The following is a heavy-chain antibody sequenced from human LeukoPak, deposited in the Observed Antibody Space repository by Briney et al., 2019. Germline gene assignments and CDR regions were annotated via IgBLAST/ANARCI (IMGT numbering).Heavy chain of an antibody. CDR3: ARLYCSSTSCREAYYYYYMDV. CDR1: GFTFSSYS. CDR2: ISSSSSYI. Sequence: GGSLRLSCAASGFTFSSYSMNWVRQAPGKGLEWVSSISSSSSYIYYADSVKGRFTISRDNAKNSLYLQMNSLRAEDTAVYYCARLYCSSTSCREAYYYYYMDVWGKGTTVTVSS. V-gene: IGHV3-21*01. D-gene: IGHD2-2*01. J-gene: IGHJ6*03.